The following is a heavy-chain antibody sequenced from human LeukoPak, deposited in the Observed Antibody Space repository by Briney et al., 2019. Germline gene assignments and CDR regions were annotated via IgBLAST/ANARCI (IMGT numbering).Heavy chain of an antibody. CDR1: GGSVSSSTYY. CDR3: AISFIVPSPYYYYGMDV. CDR2: MYHGGST. J-gene: IGHJ6*02. D-gene: IGHD1-26*01. Sequence: PSETLSLTCSVSGGSVSSSTYYWGWIRQPPGKGLEWIGSMYHGGSTYYNPSLKSRVTISVDTSKNQFSLKLSSVTAADTAVYYCAISFIVPSPYYYYGMDVWGQGTTVTVSS. V-gene: IGHV4-39*07.